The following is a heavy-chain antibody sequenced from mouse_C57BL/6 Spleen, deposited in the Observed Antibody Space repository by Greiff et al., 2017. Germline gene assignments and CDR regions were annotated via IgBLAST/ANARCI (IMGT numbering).Heavy chain of an antibody. CDR3: ARVGNDGYYGAMDY. CDR2: IDPSDSET. D-gene: IGHD2-3*01. J-gene: IGHJ4*01. V-gene: IGHV1-52*01. Sequence: VKLQQPGAELVRPGSSVKLSCKASGYTFTSYWMHWVKQRPIQGLEWIGNIDPSDSETHYNQKFKDKATLTVDKSSSTAYMQLSSLTSEDSAVYYCARVGNDGYYGAMDYWGQGTSVTVSS. CDR1: GYTFTSYW.